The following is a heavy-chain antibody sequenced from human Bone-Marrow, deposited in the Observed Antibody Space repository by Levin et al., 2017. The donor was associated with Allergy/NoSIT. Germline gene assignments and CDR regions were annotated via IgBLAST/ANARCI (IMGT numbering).Heavy chain of an antibody. Sequence: ASVKVSCKASGYSLGSYAMTWVRQAPGQGLEWMGWISAYNVTPKYAQKFQGRVTMTTDTSTGTAYMELRSLRSDDTAVYYCARDLGDSYDFYSGYHWFDPWGQGILVTVSS. J-gene: IGHJ5*02. CDR1: GYSLGSYA. CDR3: ARDLGDSYDFYSGYHWFDP. CDR2: ISAYNVTP. V-gene: IGHV1-18*01. D-gene: IGHD3-3*01.